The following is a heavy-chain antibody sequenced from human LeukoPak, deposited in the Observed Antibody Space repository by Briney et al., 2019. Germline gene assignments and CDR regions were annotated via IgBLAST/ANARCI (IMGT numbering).Heavy chain of an antibody. D-gene: IGHD5-12*01. CDR3: ARAGYSNEGYSGYGHEDY. V-gene: IGHV4-59*01. J-gene: IGHJ4*02. CDR2: IYYSGST. Sequence: SETLSLTCTVSGGSMSSYYWSWIRQPPGKGLEWIGYIYYSGSTNYNPSLKSRVTISVDTSKNQFSLKLSSVTAAATAVYYCARAGYSNEGYSGYGHEDYWGQGTLVTVSS. CDR1: GGSMSSYY.